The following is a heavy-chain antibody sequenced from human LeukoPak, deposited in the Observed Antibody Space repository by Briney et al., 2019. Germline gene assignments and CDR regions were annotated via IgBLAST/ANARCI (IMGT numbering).Heavy chain of an antibody. Sequence: GGSLRLSCAASGFTVSNNYMSWVRQAPGKGLEWVSIIGTGVNKYYADSVKGRFTMSRENSKNTLYLQMNSLRAEDTAVYYCARDLNYWGQGTLVTVSS. CDR3: ARDLNY. CDR1: GFTVSNNY. CDR2: IGTGVNK. V-gene: IGHV3-53*01. J-gene: IGHJ4*02.